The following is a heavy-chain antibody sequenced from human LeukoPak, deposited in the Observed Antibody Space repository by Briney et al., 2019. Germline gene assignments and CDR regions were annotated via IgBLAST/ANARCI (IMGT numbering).Heavy chain of an antibody. J-gene: IGHJ3*02. CDR2: IYYSGST. CDR3: ARRGSCSGDAFDI. CDR1: GGSFSGYY. D-gene: IGHD2-15*01. Sequence: SETLSLTCTVSGGSFSGYYWSWIRQPPGRGLDWIGYIYYSGSTNYNPSLKSRVTISLDTSKNQFSLKLSSVTAADTAVYYCARRGSCSGDAFDIWGRGAMVTVSS. V-gene: IGHV4-59*08.